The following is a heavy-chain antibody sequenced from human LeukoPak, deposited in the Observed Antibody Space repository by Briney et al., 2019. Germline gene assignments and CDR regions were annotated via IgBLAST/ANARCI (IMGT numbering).Heavy chain of an antibody. CDR1: GFTFSSYA. D-gene: IGHD6-6*01. V-gene: IGHV3-23*01. J-gene: IGHJ4*02. Sequence: QPGGSLRLSCAASGFTFSSYAMSWARQAPGKGREWVSAISGGGGRTYYADSVTGRFTIAKDNSTNTLDLQMNSLRAEDTAVYYCAKDLSLYAFEDSSSFVFDYWGQGTLVTVSS. CDR3: AKDLSLYAFEDSSSFVFDY. CDR2: ISGGGGRT.